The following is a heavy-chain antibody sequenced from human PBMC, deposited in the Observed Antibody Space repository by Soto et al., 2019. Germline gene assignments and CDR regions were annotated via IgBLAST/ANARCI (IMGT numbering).Heavy chain of an antibody. V-gene: IGHV1-3*01. Sequence: QVQVLQSGAEVKKPGASVKVSCKASEYTFTSYTMHWVRQAPGQRLEWMGWINGGNGNTKYSQKFQGRVTITRDTSASTAYMELSSLRSDDTAVYYCARELQGPYYFDYWGQGTLVTVSS. J-gene: IGHJ4*02. CDR1: EYTFTSYT. CDR3: ARELQGPYYFDY. D-gene: IGHD4-4*01. CDR2: INGGNGNT.